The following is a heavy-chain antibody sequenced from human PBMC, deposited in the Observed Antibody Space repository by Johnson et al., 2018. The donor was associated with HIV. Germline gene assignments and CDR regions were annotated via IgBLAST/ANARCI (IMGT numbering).Heavy chain of an antibody. J-gene: IGHJ3*02. V-gene: IGHV3-30*04. Sequence: QEQLVESGGGVVQPGRSLRLSCAASGFTFSSYPMHWVRQAPGKGLQWVAVISYDGSNKYFADSVKGRFTISRDNSKNTLYLQMNSLRAEDTAVYYCAKHPDAFDIWGQGTMVTVSS. CDR2: ISYDGSNK. CDR3: AKHPDAFDI. CDR1: GFTFSSYP.